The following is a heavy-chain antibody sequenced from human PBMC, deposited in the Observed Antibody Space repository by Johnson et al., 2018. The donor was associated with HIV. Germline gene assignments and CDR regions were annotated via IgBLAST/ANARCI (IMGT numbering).Heavy chain of an antibody. V-gene: IGHV3-66*02. Sequence: VQLVESGGGLVQPGRSLRLSCTASGFTVSSNYMTWVRQAPGKGLEWVSILYSGGSTYYADSVKGRFSISRDNSKNTLFLQLNSLRAEDTAVYYCAKGGLWFGESIDAFDIWGQGTMVTVSS. CDR3: AKGGLWFGESIDAFDI. CDR1: GFTVSSNY. D-gene: IGHD3-10*01. J-gene: IGHJ3*02. CDR2: LYSGGST.